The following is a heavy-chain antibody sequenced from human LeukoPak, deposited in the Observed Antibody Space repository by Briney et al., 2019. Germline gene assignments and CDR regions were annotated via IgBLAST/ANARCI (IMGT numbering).Heavy chain of an antibody. CDR3: ARERGSGYRLLY. CDR2: IYYSGST. D-gene: IGHD5-12*01. Sequence: PSETLSLTCTVSGGSISSSSYYWGWIRQPPGKGLEWIGSIYYSGSTYYNPSLKSRVTISVDTSKNQFSLKLSSVTAADTAVYYCARERGSGYRLLYWGQGTLVTVSS. CDR1: GGSISSSSYY. V-gene: IGHV4-39*07. J-gene: IGHJ4*02.